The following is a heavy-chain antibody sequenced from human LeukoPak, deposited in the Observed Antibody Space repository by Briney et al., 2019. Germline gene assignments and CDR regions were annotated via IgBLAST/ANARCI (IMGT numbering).Heavy chain of an antibody. D-gene: IGHD5-12*01. CDR2: ISSSGSTI. Sequence: GGSLRLSCAASGFTFSSYEMNWVRQAPGKGLEWVSYISSSGSTIYYADSVKGRFTISRDNAKNSLYLQMNSLRAEDTAVYYCASEDIVATGIPFDYWGQGTLVTVSS. CDR1: GFTFSSYE. CDR3: ASEDIVATGIPFDY. J-gene: IGHJ4*02. V-gene: IGHV3-48*03.